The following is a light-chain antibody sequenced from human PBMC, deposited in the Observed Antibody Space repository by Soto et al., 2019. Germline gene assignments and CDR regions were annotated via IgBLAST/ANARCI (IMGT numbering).Light chain of an antibody. J-gene: IGLJ1*01. CDR1: SSDIGGYNA. Sequence: LTQPASVSGSPGQTITISCTGTSSDIGGYNAVSWYQHHPGKAPKLIIYEVTHRPSGVSDRFSASKSGNTASLTISGLQAEDEADHYCNSFRVSHLYVFGTGTKVTVL. CDR2: EVT. CDR3: NSFRVSHLYV. V-gene: IGLV2-14*01.